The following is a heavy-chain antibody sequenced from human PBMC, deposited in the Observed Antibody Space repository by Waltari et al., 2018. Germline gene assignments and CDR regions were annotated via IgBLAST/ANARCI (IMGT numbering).Heavy chain of an antibody. D-gene: IGHD6-19*01. CDR1: GYTFTSYA. J-gene: IGHJ1*01. CDR2: INAGNGNT. CDR3: ARVVSAVAAEWYFQH. V-gene: IGHV1-3*01. Sequence: QVQLVQSGAEVKKPGASVKVSCKASGYTFTSYAMHWVRQAAGQRLEWMGWINAGNGNTKYSQKFQGRVTITRDTSASTAYMELSSLRSEDTAVYYCARVVSAVAAEWYFQHWGQGTLVTVSS.